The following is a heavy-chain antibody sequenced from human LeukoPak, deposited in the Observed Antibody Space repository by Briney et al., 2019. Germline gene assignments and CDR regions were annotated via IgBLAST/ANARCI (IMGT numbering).Heavy chain of an antibody. Sequence: SETLSLTCTVSGGSISSYYWSWIRQPPGKGLEWIGYIHYSGSTNYNPSLKSRVTISVDTSKNQFSLKLSSVTAADTAVYYCARVSRPTRFFDYWGQGTLVTVSS. V-gene: IGHV4-59*12. CDR2: IHYSGST. CDR3: ARVSRPTRFFDY. J-gene: IGHJ4*02. D-gene: IGHD3-16*01. CDR1: GGSISSYY.